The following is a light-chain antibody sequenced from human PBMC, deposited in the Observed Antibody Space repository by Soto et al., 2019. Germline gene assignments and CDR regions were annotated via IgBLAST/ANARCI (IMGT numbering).Light chain of an antibody. CDR2: GAS. Sequence: EIVMTQSPANLSVSPGERATLSCRASQSVSSNLAWYQQKPGQAPRLLIYGASTRATGIPARFSGSGSWTEFTLTISSLQSEDFAVYYCQQYNNWGTFGQGTKLEIK. CDR3: QQYNNWGT. J-gene: IGKJ2*02. CDR1: QSVSSN. V-gene: IGKV3-15*01.